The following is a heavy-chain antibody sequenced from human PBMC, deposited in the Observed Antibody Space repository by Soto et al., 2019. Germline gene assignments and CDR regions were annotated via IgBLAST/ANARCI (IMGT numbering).Heavy chain of an antibody. CDR2: IIPMFGAA. D-gene: IGHD6-25*01. CDR3: ARGIRQSSGWDFDF. V-gene: IGHV1-69*06. J-gene: IGHJ4*02. CDR1: GDTFRSDA. Sequence: QVQLVQSGAEVRKPGSSVKVSCTTSGDTFRSDAFSWVRQAPGQGLEWMGGIIPMFGAANYAQRFQDRVTITADIFTNTVHLELSGLRSEDTAIHYCARGIRQSSGWDFDFWGQGTLVTVSS.